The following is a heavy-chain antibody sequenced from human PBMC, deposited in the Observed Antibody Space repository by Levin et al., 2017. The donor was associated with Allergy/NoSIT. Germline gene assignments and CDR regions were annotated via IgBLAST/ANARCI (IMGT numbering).Heavy chain of an antibody. CDR2: ISYDGSRK. CDR3: AKYYDYGDHGDWLDP. CDR1: GFTFSSYG. Sequence: GESLKISCAASGFTFSSYGIHWVRQAPGKGPEWVAVISYDGSRKYYADSVKGRFTISRDNSRNTLYLQMNSLRTEDTAVYYCAKYYDYGDHGDWLDPWGQGTLVTVSS. J-gene: IGHJ5*02. V-gene: IGHV3-30*18. D-gene: IGHD4-17*01.